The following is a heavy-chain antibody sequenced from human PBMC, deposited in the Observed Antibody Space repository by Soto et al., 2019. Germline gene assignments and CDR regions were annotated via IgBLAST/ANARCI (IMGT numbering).Heavy chain of an antibody. J-gene: IGHJ5*02. CDR2: TYYSGSS. CDR1: GSSSSSGDYY. D-gene: IGHD4-17*01. V-gene: IGHV4-30-4*01. Sequence: TLCLPGTVSGSSSSSGDYYWSWIRQPPRKGLWSFGYTYYSGSSYYNPSLKSRVTISVDTSKNQFSPKLSSVTAAHTAVYYWARALQDYGDSGWFDPWGQGTLFNVSP. CDR3: ARALQDYGDSGWFDP.